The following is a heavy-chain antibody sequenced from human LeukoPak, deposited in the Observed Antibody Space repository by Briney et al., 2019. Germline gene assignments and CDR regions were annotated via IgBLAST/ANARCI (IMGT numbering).Heavy chain of an antibody. V-gene: IGHV3-30*04. J-gene: IGHJ6*03. CDR1: GFTFGSYA. CDR3: ARGGYSGYDYSPLYYYYMDV. D-gene: IGHD5-12*01. Sequence: GGSLRLSCAASGFTFGSYAMHWVRQAPGKGLEWVAVIAYDGSNKYYADSVKGRFTISRDNSKNTLYLQMNSLRAEDTAVYYCARGGYSGYDYSPLYYYYMDVWGKGTTVTVSS. CDR2: IAYDGSNK.